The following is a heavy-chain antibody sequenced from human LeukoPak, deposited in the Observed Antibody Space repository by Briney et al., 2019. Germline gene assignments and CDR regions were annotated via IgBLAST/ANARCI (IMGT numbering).Heavy chain of an antibody. D-gene: IGHD3-3*01. CDR2: IWYDGSNT. CDR1: GFTFNSYG. Sequence: GRSLRLSCAASGFTFNSYGMHWVRQAPGKGLEWVAVIWYDGSNTYYADSVKGRFTISRDDSKNTLYLQMNSLRAEDTAVYYCARGGDFWSGYYIDYWGQGTLVTVSS. V-gene: IGHV3-33*01. CDR3: ARGGDFWSGYYIDY. J-gene: IGHJ4*02.